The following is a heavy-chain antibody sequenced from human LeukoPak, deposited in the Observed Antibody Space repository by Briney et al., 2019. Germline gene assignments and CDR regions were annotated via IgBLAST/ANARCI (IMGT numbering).Heavy chain of an antibody. CDR3: ARDLVAAAFDY. Sequence: ETLSLTCAVYGGSFSGYYWSWIRQPPGKGLEWVSSISSSSSYIYYADSVKGRFTISRDNAKNSLYLQMNSLRAEDTAVYYCARDLVAAAFDYWGQGTLVTVSS. V-gene: IGHV3-21*01. D-gene: IGHD5-12*01. J-gene: IGHJ4*02. CDR2: ISSSSSYI. CDR1: GGSFSGYY.